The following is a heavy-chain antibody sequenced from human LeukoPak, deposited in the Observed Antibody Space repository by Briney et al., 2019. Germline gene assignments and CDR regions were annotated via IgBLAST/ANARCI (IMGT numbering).Heavy chain of an antibody. CDR2: IYTSGTT. Sequence: PSQTLSLTCTVSGGSISSGVYYWTWIRQPAGKGLEWIGQIYTSGTTNYNPSLKSRVTISLDTSKNQFSLKLSSVTAADTAFYYCVGRDFDCWGQGTLVTVSS. V-gene: IGHV4-61*09. D-gene: IGHD1-26*01. CDR3: VGRDFDC. CDR1: GGSISSGVYY. J-gene: IGHJ4*02.